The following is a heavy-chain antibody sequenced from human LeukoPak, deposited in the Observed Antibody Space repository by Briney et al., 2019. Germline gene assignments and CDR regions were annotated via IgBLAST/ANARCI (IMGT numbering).Heavy chain of an antibody. CDR2: INHSGTT. CDR3: ARDSALAQAVMFDY. J-gene: IGHJ4*02. D-gene: IGHD6-19*01. Sequence: PSETLSLTCAVYGGSFSDNDRSWIRQPPGKGLEWIGEINHSGTTTYNPSLKSRITISVDTSKNQFSLKLSSVTAADTAVYYCARDSALAQAVMFDYWGQGTLVTVSS. CDR1: GGSFSDND. V-gene: IGHV4-34*01.